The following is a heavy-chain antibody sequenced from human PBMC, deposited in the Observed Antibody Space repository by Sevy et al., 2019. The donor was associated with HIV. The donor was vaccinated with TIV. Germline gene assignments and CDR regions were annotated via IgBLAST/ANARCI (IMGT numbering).Heavy chain of an antibody. CDR3: ASNEQQLSFDY. V-gene: IGHV3-21*01. CDR1: GFTFSSYS. Sequence: GGSLRLSCAASGFTFSSYSMNWVRQAPGKGLEWVSSISSSSSYIYYADSVKGRFTISRDNAKNSLYLQMNSLRAEETAVYYCASNEQQLSFDYWGQGTLVTVSS. J-gene: IGHJ4*02. CDR2: ISSSSSYI. D-gene: IGHD6-13*01.